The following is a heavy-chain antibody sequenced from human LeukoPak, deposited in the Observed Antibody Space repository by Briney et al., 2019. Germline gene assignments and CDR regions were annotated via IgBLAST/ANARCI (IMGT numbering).Heavy chain of an antibody. D-gene: IGHD1-14*01. Sequence: PGGSLRLSCAASGFTLSDYYMIWVRQTPGKGLEWVANIKQDGSERNYVGSVKGRFTISRDNAKNSLYLQMNSLSAEDTAVYYCARGGRQGTGDYWGQGTLVTVSS. CDR1: GFTLSDYY. J-gene: IGHJ4*02. V-gene: IGHV3-7*05. CDR2: IKQDGSER. CDR3: ARGGRQGTGDY.